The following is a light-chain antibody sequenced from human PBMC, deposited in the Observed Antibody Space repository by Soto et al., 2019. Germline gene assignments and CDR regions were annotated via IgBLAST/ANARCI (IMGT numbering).Light chain of an antibody. CDR2: KVS. V-gene: IGKV2-24*01. CDR1: QSLVHSDVKTY. J-gene: IGKJ2*01. CDR3: MQATQYRPYT. Sequence: DIVLTQTPLSSPVTLGQPASISCRSSQSLVHSDVKTYLSWFHQRPGQPPRLLIDKVSNRFSGVPERFSGSGAGTDFTLKISRVEAEDVGIYFCMQATQYRPYTFGQGTKLEIK.